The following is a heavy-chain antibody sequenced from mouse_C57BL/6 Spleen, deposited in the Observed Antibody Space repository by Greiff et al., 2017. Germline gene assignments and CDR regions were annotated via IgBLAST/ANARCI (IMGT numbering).Heavy chain of an antibody. V-gene: IGHV1-55*01. CDR3: ARSRPDYDGYPWFAY. CDR2: IYPGSGST. J-gene: IGHJ3*01. D-gene: IGHD2-3*01. CDR1: GYTFTSYW. Sequence: VQLQQPGAELVKPGASVKMSCKASGYTFTSYWITWVKQRPGQGLEWIGDIYPGSGSTNYNGKFKGKATLTADKSSSTAYMQLSSLTSEDSAVYFCARSRPDYDGYPWFAYWGQGTLVTVSA.